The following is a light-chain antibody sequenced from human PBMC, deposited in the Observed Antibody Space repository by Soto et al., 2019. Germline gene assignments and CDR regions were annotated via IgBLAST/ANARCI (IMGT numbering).Light chain of an antibody. CDR2: RNK. J-gene: IGLJ3*02. V-gene: IGLV1-44*01. CDR3: ASWDHSLNCWV. CDR1: SSNIGRSN. Sequence: QSVLTQPPSASGTPGQRVTISCFGSSSNIGRSNVNWFQQVPGTAPKLLIYRNKQRPSGVPDRFSGSKSGTSASLAISGLQSEDEADYYCASWDHSLNCWVFGEGTKVTVL.